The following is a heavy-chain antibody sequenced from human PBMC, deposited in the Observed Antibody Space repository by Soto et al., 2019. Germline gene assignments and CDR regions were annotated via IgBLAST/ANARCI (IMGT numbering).Heavy chain of an antibody. J-gene: IGHJ6*02. V-gene: IGHV4-61*01. CDR3: ARLPTHFYYNMYV. CDR2: IYYSGST. Sequence: QVQLQESGPGLVKPSETLSLTCTVSGGSVSSGSYYWSWIRQPPGKGLEWIGYIYYSGSTNYNPSLKSRLTTSVDTSKNQFSLKLTSVTAADSPARDCARLPTHFYYNMYVWGQGTTVTVSS. CDR1: GGSVSSGSYY.